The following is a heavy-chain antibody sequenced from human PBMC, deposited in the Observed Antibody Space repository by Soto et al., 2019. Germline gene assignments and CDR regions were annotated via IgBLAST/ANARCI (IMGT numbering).Heavy chain of an antibody. CDR1: GYTFTGYY. Sequence: GASVKVSCKASGYTFTGYYMHWVRQAPGQGLEWMGWINPNSGGTNYAQKFQGRVTMTRDTSISTAYMELSRLRSDDTAVYYCAIRPYDVWSGYGFDLWGQGTLVTVSS. V-gene: IGHV1-2*02. CDR2: INPNSGGT. D-gene: IGHD3-3*01. J-gene: IGHJ5*02. CDR3: AIRPYDVWSGYGFDL.